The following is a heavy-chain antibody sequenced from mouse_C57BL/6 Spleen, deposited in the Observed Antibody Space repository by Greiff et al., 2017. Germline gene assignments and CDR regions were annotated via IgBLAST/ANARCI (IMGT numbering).Heavy chain of an antibody. J-gene: IGHJ1*03. V-gene: IGHV1-26*01. CDR3: ARSGGSSPSYWYFDV. CDR1: GYTFTDYY. D-gene: IGHD1-1*01. CDR2: INPNNGGT. Sequence: EVQLQQSGPELVKPGASVKISCKASGYTFTDYYMNWVKQSHGKSLEWIGDINPNNGGTSYNQKFKGKATLTVDKSSSTAYMELRSLTSEDSAVYYCARSGGSSPSYWYFDVWGTGTTVTVSS.